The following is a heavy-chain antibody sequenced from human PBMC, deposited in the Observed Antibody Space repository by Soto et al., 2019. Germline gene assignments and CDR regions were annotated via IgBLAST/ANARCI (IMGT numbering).Heavy chain of an antibody. V-gene: IGHV3-9*01. CDR1: GFTFDDYA. D-gene: IGHD3-3*01. CDR3: AKGTAQQFTIFGVVISSSYDY. CDR2: ISWNSGSI. Sequence: GGSLRLSCAASGFTFDDYAMHWVRQAPGKGLEWVSGISWNSGSIGYADSVKGRFTISRDNAKNSLYLQMNSLRAEDTALYYCAKGTAQQFTIFGVVISSSYDYWGQGTLVTVSS. J-gene: IGHJ4*02.